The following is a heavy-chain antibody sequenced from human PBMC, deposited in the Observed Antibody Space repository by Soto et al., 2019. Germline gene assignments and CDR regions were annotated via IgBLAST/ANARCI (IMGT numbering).Heavy chain of an antibody. D-gene: IGHD2-21*01. Sequence: EVQLLESGGGLVQPWGSLRLACAAYGFTFSSYAMSWVRQAPGKGLEWVSAISGSGGSTYYADSVRGRLTISRDNSKNTLYLQMTRLIAEDTAVYYCAKGTEHQCIVVDGWVRGTTVTVSS. J-gene: IGHJ6*02. V-gene: IGHV3-23*01. CDR1: GFTFSSYA. CDR3: AKGTEHQCIVVDG. CDR2: ISGSGGST.